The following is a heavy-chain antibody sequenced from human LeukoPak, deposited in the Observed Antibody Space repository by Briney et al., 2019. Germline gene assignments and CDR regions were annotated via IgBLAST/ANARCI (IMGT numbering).Heavy chain of an antibody. CDR1: GGSISSYY. CDR2: IYYSGST. V-gene: IGHV4-59*01. J-gene: IGHJ4*02. CDR3: ARRNKFSSGWFVIDY. Sequence: SETLSLTCTVSGGSISSYYWSWIRQPPGKGLEWIGYIYYSGSTNYNPSLKSRVTISVDTSKNRFSLKLSSVTAADTAVYYCARRNKFSSGWFVIDYWGQGTLVTVSS. D-gene: IGHD6-19*01.